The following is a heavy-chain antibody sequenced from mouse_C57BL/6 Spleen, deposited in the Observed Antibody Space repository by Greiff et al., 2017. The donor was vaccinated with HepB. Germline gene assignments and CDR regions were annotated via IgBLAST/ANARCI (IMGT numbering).Heavy chain of an antibody. D-gene: IGHD3-3*01. Sequence: QVQLQQSGAELVKPGASVKMSCKASGYTFTSYWITWVKQRPGQGLEWIGDIYPGSGSTNYNEKFKSKATLTVDTSSSTAYMQLSSLTSEDSAVYYCARSSRGFYYAMDYWGQGTSVTVSS. V-gene: IGHV1-55*01. CDR1: GYTFTSYW. CDR3: ARSSRGFYYAMDY. CDR2: IYPGSGST. J-gene: IGHJ4*01.